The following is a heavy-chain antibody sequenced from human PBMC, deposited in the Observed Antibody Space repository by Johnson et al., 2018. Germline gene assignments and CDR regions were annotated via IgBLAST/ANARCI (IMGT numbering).Heavy chain of an antibody. V-gene: IGHV3-23*04. Sequence: VQLVESGGGLVQPGGSXRLSCAASGFTFNTYAMNWVRQAPGKGLEWVSFISGRGGSTYYADSVKGRFTISRDNSKNTLYLQMNSLRAEDTAVYYCATGYTEAFDIWGQGTMVTVSS. CDR3: ATGYTEAFDI. CDR1: GFTFNTYA. D-gene: IGHD5-24*01. J-gene: IGHJ3*02. CDR2: ISGRGGST.